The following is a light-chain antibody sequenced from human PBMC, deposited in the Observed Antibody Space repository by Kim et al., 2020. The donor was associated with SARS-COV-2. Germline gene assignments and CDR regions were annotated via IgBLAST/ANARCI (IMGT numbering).Light chain of an antibody. J-gene: IGKJ2*03. CDR2: GAS. V-gene: IGKV3-20*01. CDR3: HQYGRSPHS. Sequence: FSPGERATLSCRASQSVSNNYLACYQHKPGQSPRLLIFGASNRATGIPDRFSGSGSGTDFTLTISRLEPEDFAVYFCHQYGRSPHSFGQGTKLEI. CDR1: QSVSNNY.